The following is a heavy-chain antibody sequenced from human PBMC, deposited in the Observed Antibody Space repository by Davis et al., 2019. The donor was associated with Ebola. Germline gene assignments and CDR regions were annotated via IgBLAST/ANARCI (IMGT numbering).Heavy chain of an antibody. J-gene: IGHJ6*04. D-gene: IGHD6-13*01. V-gene: IGHV4-38-2*02. CDR1: GYSISSGYY. CDR2: IYYSGST. Sequence: SETLSLTCTVSGYSISSGYYWGWIRQPPGKGLEWIGTIYYSGSTYYNPSLKSRITISVDMSKNQFSLRLSSVTAADTAVYYCARYPAIAAAGTGYYYGMDVWGKGTTVTVSS. CDR3: ARYPAIAAAGTGYYYGMDV.